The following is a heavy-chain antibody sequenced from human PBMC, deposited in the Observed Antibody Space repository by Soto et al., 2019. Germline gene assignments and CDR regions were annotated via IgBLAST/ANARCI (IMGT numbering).Heavy chain of an antibody. Sequence: PGGSLRLSCAASGFAFSTYGMSWVRQGPGKGLEWVSSISANGGSTFYADSVKGRFTISRDNSKNTLCLQINSLRAKDTAVFYSAKRCLSGVEVSGIFDYWGHGTLVTVSS. D-gene: IGHD1-1*01. CDR1: GFAFSTYG. CDR3: AKRCLSGVEVSGIFDY. V-gene: IGHV3-23*01. J-gene: IGHJ4*01. CDR2: ISANGGST.